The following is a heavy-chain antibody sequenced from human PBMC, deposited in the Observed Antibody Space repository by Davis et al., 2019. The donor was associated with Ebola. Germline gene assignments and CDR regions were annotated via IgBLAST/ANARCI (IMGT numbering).Heavy chain of an antibody. J-gene: IGHJ4*02. D-gene: IGHD6-13*01. Sequence: PSETLSLTCTVSGGSISSGDYYWSWIRQPPGKGLEWIGYIYYSGSTNYNPSLKSRVTISVDTSKNQFSLKLSSVTAADTAVYYCARASPYSSSFGYWGQGTLVTVSS. CDR2: IYYSGST. V-gene: IGHV4-61*08. CDR1: GGSISSGDYY. CDR3: ARASPYSSSFGY.